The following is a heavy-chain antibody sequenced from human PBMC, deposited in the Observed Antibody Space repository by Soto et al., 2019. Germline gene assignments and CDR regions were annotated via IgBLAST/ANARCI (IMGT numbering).Heavy chain of an antibody. Sequence: GGSLRLSCAASGFTFSDYYMSWIRQAPGKGLEWVSYISSSSSYTNYADSVKGRFTISRDNAKNSLYLQMNSLRAEDTAVYYCARVGVDYYDSSGVVLLDYWGQGTLVTVSS. CDR2: ISSSSSYT. D-gene: IGHD3-22*01. CDR1: GFTFSDYY. CDR3: ARVGVDYYDSSGVVLLDY. V-gene: IGHV3-11*06. J-gene: IGHJ4*02.